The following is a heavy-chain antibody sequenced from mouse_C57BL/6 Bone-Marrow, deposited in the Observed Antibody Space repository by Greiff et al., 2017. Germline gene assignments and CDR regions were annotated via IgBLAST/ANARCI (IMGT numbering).Heavy chain of an antibody. D-gene: IGHD2-2*01. Sequence: EVQVVESGGGLVKPGGSLKLSCAASGFTFSDYGMHWVRQAPEKGLEWVAYISSGSSTIYYADTVKGRFTISRDNAKNTLFLQMTSLRSEDTAMYYCARRGYERGEDYYAMDYWGQGTSVTVSS. CDR1: GFTFSDYG. CDR2: ISSGSSTI. CDR3: ARRGYERGEDYYAMDY. V-gene: IGHV5-17*01. J-gene: IGHJ4*01.